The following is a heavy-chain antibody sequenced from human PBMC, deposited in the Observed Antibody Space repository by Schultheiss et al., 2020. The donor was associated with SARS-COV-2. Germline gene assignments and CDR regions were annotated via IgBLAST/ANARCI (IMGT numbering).Heavy chain of an antibody. CDR1: GGSINSTGYY. CDR2: IYYSGST. V-gene: IGHV4-61*09. J-gene: IGHJ6*03. CDR3: AREAFYHMDL. Sequence: QTLSLTCAVSGGSINSTGYYWSWIRQPAGKGLEWIGYIYYSGSTNYNPSLKSRVTISVDTSKNQFSLELNSVTAADTAVYYCAREAFYHMDLWGRGTTVTVSS.